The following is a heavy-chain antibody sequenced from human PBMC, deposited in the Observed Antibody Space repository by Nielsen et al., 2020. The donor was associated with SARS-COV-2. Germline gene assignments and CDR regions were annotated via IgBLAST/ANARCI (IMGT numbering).Heavy chain of an antibody. D-gene: IGHD4-17*01. CDR1: GFTFRSYD. V-gene: IGHV3-13*01. J-gene: IGHJ4*02. CDR3: AREGSFGDYESGANDY. Sequence: GESLTISCAASGFTFRSYDMHWVRQTAGKGLDWISAIGSAGDTYSPDSVKGRFTISRDNSKNTLYLQMNSLRAEDTAVYYCAREGSFGDYESGANDYWGQGTLVTVSS. CDR2: IGSAGDT.